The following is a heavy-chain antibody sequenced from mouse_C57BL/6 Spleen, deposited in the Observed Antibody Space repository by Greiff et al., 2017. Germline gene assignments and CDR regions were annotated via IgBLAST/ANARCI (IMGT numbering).Heavy chain of an antibody. D-gene: IGHD1-1*01. CDR2: LDPSDSYT. CDR1: GYTFTSYW. J-gene: IGHJ3*01. Sequence: QVQLQQPGAELVMPGASVQLSCKASGYTFTSYWLHWVKQRPGQGLEWIGELDPSDSYTNYNQKFKGKSTLTVDNSSSTAYMQLSSLTSEDSAVYYCARSNYYGSSSAWFAYWGQGTLVTVSA. V-gene: IGHV1-69*01. CDR3: ARSNYYGSSSAWFAY.